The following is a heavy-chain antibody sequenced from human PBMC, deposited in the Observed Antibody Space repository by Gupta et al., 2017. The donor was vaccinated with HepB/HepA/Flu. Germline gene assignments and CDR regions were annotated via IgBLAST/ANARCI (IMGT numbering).Heavy chain of an antibody. D-gene: IGHD1-26*01. CDR2: ISSTVTIGPTTM. CDR3: ARDRGNYFDY. V-gene: IGHV3-11*01. Sequence: QVQLVESGGGLVKPGGSLRLSCAASGFTFSDYYMSWIRQAPGKGLEWVSYISSTVTIGPTTMQYADSVKGRFTILRDNTKNLLHLQMNSLTADDTAMYYCARDRGNYFDYWGQGTLVTVSS. J-gene: IGHJ4*02. CDR1: GFTFSDYY.